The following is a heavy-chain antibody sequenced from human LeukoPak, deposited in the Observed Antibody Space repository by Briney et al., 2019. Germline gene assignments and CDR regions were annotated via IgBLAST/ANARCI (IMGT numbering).Heavy chain of an antibody. CDR2: ISPGDSDT. CDR1: GYIFTSYW. CDR3: ARRNGYNAGALDFDY. V-gene: IGHV5-51*07. Sequence: PGESLKISCKGSGYIFTSYWIGWVHQMPGKGLEWMGIISPGDSDTAYSPSFQGQVTISADKSINTAYLQWSSLKASDTAMYYCARRNGYNAGALDFDYWGQGTLVTVSS. D-gene: IGHD5-24*01. J-gene: IGHJ4*02.